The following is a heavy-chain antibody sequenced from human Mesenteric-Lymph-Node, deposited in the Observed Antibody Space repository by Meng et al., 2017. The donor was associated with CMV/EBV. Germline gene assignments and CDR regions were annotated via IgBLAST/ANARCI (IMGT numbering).Heavy chain of an antibody. Sequence: GESLKISCVASGFTFRHYGMHWVRQVPGKGLEWVSYISSSGSTIYYADSVKGRFTISRDNAKNSLCLQMNSLRAEDTAVYYCVRDGYYYDTYFDYWGQGTLVTVSS. CDR1: GFTFRHYG. V-gene: IGHV3-48*03. CDR2: ISSSGSTI. D-gene: IGHD3-22*01. J-gene: IGHJ4*02. CDR3: VRDGYYYDTYFDY.